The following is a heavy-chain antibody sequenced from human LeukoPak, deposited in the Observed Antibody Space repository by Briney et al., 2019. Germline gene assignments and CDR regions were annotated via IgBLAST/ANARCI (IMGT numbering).Heavy chain of an antibody. V-gene: IGHV3-23*01. CDR1: GFTFSSYA. CDR2: ISGSGGST. CDR3: AKSSGKYYDFWSGYLYYFDY. Sequence: GGSLRLSCAASGFTFSSYAMSWVRQAPGKGLEWVSAISGSGGSTYYADSVKGRFTISRDNSKNTLYLQMNSLRAEDTAVYYCAKSSGKYYDFWSGYLYYFDYWGQGTLVTVSS. J-gene: IGHJ4*02. D-gene: IGHD3-3*01.